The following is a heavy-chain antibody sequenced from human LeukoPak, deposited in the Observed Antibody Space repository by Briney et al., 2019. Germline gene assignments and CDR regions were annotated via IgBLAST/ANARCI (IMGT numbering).Heavy chain of an antibody. CDR2: INPYSGVT. D-gene: IGHD2-21*01. CDR1: GYTFTAYY. J-gene: IGHJ6*02. Sequence: ASVKLSCKTSGYTFTAYYMHWERQAPGQGLEWMGWINPYSGVTNHAQKFQGRVTMTRDTSINTAYMELSRFTSGHTTGYYGAREGDDYMGCYCYYGIDFWGQGTTVTVS. CDR3: AREGDDYMGCYCYYGIDF. V-gene: IGHV1-2*02.